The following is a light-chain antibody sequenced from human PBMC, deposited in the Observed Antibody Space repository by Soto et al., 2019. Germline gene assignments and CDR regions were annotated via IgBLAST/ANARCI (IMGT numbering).Light chain of an antibody. CDR1: QSVSSSY. V-gene: IGKV3-20*01. CDR2: GAS. CDR3: QQYDSSPLT. J-gene: IGKJ4*01. Sequence: EIVLTQSPGTLSLSPGERATLSCRASQSVSSSYLAWYQQKPGQAPRLLIYGASSRATDIPDRFSGSGSGTDFTLTISRLEPEDFAVYYCQQYDSSPLTFGGGNKLEIK.